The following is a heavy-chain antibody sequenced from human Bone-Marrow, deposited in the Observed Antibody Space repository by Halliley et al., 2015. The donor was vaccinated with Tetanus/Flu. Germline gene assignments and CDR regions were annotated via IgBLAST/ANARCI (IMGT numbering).Heavy chain of an antibody. J-gene: IGHJ5*02. CDR1: GFNFDDYA. D-gene: IGHD3-3*01. CDR3: AKDSGGGWSGASSLTGFDP. V-gene: IGHV3-9*01. Sequence: SLRLSCAVSGFNFDDYAMHWVRQAPGKGLEWVSRISWNSDTIAYADSVKGRFTISRDNAKNALYLEMNSLRAADTAFYYCAKDSGGGWSGASSLTGFDPGGRGPLVPVSS. CDR2: ISWNSDTI.